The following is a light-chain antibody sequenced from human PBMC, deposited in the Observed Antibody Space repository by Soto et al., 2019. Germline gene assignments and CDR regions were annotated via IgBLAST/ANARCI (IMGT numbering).Light chain of an antibody. CDR1: QSISGY. CDR3: QQSFRARS. V-gene: IGKV1-39*01. CDR2: AAS. Sequence: DIQMTQSPASLSASVGDRVTISCRASQSISGYLNWYQQKPGKAPDLLISAASTLQTGVPSRFSGRGFGTEFTLSISSLQPEDFATYYCQQSFRARSFGQGTKVDIK. J-gene: IGKJ1*01.